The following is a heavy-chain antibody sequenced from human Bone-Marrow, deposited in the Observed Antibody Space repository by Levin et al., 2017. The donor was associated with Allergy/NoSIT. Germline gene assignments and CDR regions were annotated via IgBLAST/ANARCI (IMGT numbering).Heavy chain of an antibody. CDR2: ISWDSGRM. V-gene: IGHV3-9*01. J-gene: IGHJ6*02. CDR1: GFNFDDYG. CDR3: GKEIASAAPRGQYYYYGMDA. D-gene: IGHD6-13*01. Sequence: PGGSLRLSCAASGFNFDDYGMSWVRQVPGKGLEWVSGISWDSGRMGYADSVKGRFTISRDNAKNSLYLQMNSLRPEDSAVYFCGKEIASAAPRGQYYYYGMDAWGQGTTVTVSS.